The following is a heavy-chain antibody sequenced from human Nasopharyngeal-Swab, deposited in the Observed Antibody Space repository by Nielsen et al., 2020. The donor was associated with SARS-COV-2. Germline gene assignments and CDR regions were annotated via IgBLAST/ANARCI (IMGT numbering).Heavy chain of an antibody. V-gene: IGHV3-23*01. D-gene: IGHD1-26*01. CDR2: ISGSGGST. CDR3: AKGYSGSYYALYYYYYMDV. CDR1: GFTFSSYA. Sequence: GGSLRLSCAASGFTFSSYAMSWVRQAPGKGLEWVSAISGSGGSTYYADSVKGRFTISRDNSKNTLYLQMNSLRAEDTAVYHCAKGYSGSYYALYYYYYMDVWGKGTTVTVSS. J-gene: IGHJ6*03.